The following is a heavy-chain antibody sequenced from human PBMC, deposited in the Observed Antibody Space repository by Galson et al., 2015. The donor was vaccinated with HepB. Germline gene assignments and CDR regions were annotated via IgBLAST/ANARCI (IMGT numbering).Heavy chain of an antibody. V-gene: IGHV3-23*01. CDR2: ISGSGGST. Sequence: SLRLSCAASGFTFSSYAMSWVRQAPGKGLEWVSAISGSGGSTYYADSVKGRFTISRDNSKNTLYLQMNSLRAEDTAVYYCAKIGGGSWLQWDLDSAYYFDYWGQGTLITVSS. J-gene: IGHJ4*02. CDR3: AKIGGGSWLQWDLDSAYYFDY. CDR1: GFTFSSYA. D-gene: IGHD5-24*01.